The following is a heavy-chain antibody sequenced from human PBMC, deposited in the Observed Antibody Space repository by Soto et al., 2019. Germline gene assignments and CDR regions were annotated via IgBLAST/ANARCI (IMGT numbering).Heavy chain of an antibody. CDR1: GGSISSGGYS. CDR2: IYHSGST. J-gene: IGHJ6*02. Sequence: QLQLQESGSGLVKPSQTLSLTCAVSGGSISSGGYSWSWIRQPPGKGLEWIGYIYHSGSTYYNSSFKSRLTISVDRFNNLFTLKLSSVTASVTVVYYCAGTGYYHNTVMDVWGQGTTVTVSS. V-gene: IGHV4-30-2*02. D-gene: IGHD3-22*01. CDR3: AGTGYYHNTVMDV.